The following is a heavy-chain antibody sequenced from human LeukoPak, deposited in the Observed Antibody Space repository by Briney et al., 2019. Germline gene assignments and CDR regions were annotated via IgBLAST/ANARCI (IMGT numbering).Heavy chain of an antibody. J-gene: IGHJ4*02. D-gene: IGHD3-9*01. V-gene: IGHV3-30*02. CDR1: GFTFSSSG. Sequence: GGSLRLSCAASGFTFSSSGMHWVRQTPGKGLEWVAFIRYDGSEKSYADSVKGRFTISRDNSKNTVHLQINSLRAEDTAVYYCARGYDILTNAFDYWGQGTLVTVSS. CDR3: ARGYDILTNAFDY. CDR2: IRYDGSEK.